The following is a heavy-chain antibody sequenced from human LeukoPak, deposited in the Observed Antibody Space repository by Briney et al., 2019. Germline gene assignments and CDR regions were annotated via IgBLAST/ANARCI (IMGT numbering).Heavy chain of an antibody. Sequence: GESLKISCKGSGYNFPTYWIGWVRQVPRKGLEWMGIIYPGDSNTRYSPSFQGQVTISSDKSISTAYLQWSSLKASDTAMYYCARLGGRYIGTDYWGQGTLVTVSS. CDR1: GYNFPTYW. CDR2: IYPGDSNT. V-gene: IGHV5-51*01. D-gene: IGHD6-19*01. CDR3: ARLGGRYIGTDY. J-gene: IGHJ4*02.